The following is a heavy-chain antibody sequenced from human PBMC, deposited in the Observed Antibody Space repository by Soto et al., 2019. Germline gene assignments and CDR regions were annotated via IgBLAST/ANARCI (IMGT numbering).Heavy chain of an antibody. CDR3: ASSRDGYKLTSYYFDY. CDR1: GGTFSSYA. J-gene: IGHJ4*02. Sequence: QVQLVQSGAEVKKPGSSVKVSCKASGGTFSSYAISWVRQAPGQGLEWMGGIIPIFGTANYAQKFQGRVTITADESTSTAYMELSSLRSEDTAVYYCASSRDGYKLTSYYFDYWGQGTLVTVSS. CDR2: IIPIFGTA. D-gene: IGHD5-12*01. V-gene: IGHV1-69*12.